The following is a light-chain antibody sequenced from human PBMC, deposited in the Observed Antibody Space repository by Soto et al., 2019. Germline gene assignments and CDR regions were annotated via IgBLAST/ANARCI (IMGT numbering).Light chain of an antibody. J-gene: IGKJ1*01. CDR2: GAS. CDR1: QSVSSNY. V-gene: IGKV3-20*01. Sequence: EIVLTQSPGTLSLSPGERATLSCRASQSVSSNYLAWYQQKPGQAPRLLIFGASTMATGVPVRFSGSGSATDFTLSISRLDPEDFAVYYCQQYGSTPGTFGQGTKVEIK. CDR3: QQYGSTPGT.